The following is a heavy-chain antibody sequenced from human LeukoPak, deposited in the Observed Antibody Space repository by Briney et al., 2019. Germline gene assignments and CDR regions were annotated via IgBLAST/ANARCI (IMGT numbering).Heavy chain of an antibody. CDR3: AKDQLRYFDWLPNFDY. CDR2: ISGSGGST. D-gene: IGHD3-9*01. CDR1: GFTFSSYA. Sequence: PGGSLRLSCAASGFTFSSYAMSWVRQAPGKGLEWVSAISGSGGSTYYADSVKGRFTISRDNSKNTLYLQMNSLRAEDTAVYYCAKDQLRYFDWLPNFDYWGQGTLVTVSS. V-gene: IGHV3-23*01. J-gene: IGHJ4*02.